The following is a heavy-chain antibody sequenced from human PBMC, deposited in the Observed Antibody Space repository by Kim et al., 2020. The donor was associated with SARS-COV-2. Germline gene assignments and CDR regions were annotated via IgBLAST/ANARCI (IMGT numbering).Heavy chain of an antibody. D-gene: IGHD6-13*01. Sequence: ASVKVSCKASGYTFTGYYMHWVRQAPGQGLEWMGRINPNSGGTNYAQKFQGRVTMTRDTSISTAYMELSRLRSDDTAVYYCARGDSSQFHAFDIWGQGTMVTVSS. V-gene: IGHV1-2*06. CDR1: GYTFTGYY. J-gene: IGHJ3*02. CDR2: INPNSGGT. CDR3: ARGDSSQFHAFDI.